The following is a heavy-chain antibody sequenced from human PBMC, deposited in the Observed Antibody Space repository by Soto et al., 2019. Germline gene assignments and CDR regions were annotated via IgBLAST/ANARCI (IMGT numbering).Heavy chain of an antibody. V-gene: IGHV1-24*01. Sequence: ASVKVSCKVSGYTLTELSMHWVRQAPGKGLEWMGGFDPEDGETIYAQKFQGRVTMTEDTSTDTAYMEMSSLRSEDTALYYCATRRFWSGLSFDYWGQGTLVTVSS. J-gene: IGHJ4*02. CDR2: FDPEDGET. CDR1: GYTLTELS. D-gene: IGHD3-3*01. CDR3: ATRRFWSGLSFDY.